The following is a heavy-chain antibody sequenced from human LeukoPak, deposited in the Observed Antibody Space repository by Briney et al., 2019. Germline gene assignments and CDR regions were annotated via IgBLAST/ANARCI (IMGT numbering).Heavy chain of an antibody. V-gene: IGHV1-18*01. CDR3: ARDRVGGDLTGVSLY. CDR1: GYPFDNFA. D-gene: IGHD4-17*01. Sequence: ASVKVSCKASGYPFDNFALTWVPQAPGQGLEWMGWISAYNGNTHYAQKFRGRLTLTTETSTSTAYLELRSLKSDDTAVYYCARDRVGGDLTGVSLYWGQGTLVTVSS. CDR2: ISAYNGNT. J-gene: IGHJ4*01.